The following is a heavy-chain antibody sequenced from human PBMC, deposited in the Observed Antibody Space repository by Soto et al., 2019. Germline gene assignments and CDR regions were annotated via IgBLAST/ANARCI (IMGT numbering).Heavy chain of an antibody. CDR2: IYHNGSN. V-gene: IGHV4-30-4*01. D-gene: IGHD4-4*01. CDR3: ARDVTNFRSWCHX. Sequence: TLSVTFTVSGGSISSGDYYWSWIRQPPGKGVEGIGDIYHNGSNNSDPSLKSRVTISLDTSVIQFSLQLTSVTAADTAVYFYARDVTNFRSWCHXWGQVTLGTVSX. CDR1: GGSISSGDYY. J-gene: IGHJ5*02.